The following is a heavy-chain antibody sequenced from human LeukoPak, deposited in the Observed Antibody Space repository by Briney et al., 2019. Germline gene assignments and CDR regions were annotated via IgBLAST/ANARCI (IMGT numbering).Heavy chain of an antibody. CDR2: IIPIFGTA. Sequence: ASVKVSCKASGGTFSSYAISWVRQAPGQGLEWMGGIIPIFGTANYAQKFQGRVTITADESTSTAYMELSSLRSEDTAVYYCARDAAYSNYEEFGYWGQGTLVTVSS. J-gene: IGHJ4*02. CDR3: ARDAAYSNYEEFGY. CDR1: GGTFSSYA. D-gene: IGHD4-11*01. V-gene: IGHV1-69*13.